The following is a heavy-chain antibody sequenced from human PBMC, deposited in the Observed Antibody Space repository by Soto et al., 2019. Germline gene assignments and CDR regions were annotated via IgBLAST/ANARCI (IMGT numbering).Heavy chain of an antibody. CDR1: GFTFSSYG. D-gene: IGHD1-26*01. CDR3: AQGRSSSGSYDLPELGH. Sequence: PGGSLRLSCAASGFTFSSYGIHWVRQAPGKGLEWVAVISYDGSNKYYADSVKGRFTISRDNSKNTLYLQMNSLRAEDTAVYYCAQGRSSSGSYDLPELGHWGQGTLVTVSS. J-gene: IGHJ4*02. V-gene: IGHV3-30*18. CDR2: ISYDGSNK.